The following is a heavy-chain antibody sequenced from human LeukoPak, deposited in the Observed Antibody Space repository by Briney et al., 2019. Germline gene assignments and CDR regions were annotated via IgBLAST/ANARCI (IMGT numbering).Heavy chain of an antibody. CDR3: ARGIFDVGSSGRLNWFDP. J-gene: IGHJ5*02. V-gene: IGHV4-59*12. CDR1: GGSISSYY. Sequence: NTSETLSLTCTVSGGSISSYYWSWIRQPPGKGLEWIGYIYYSGSTNYNPSLKSRVTISVDTSKNQFSLKLGSVTAADTAVYYCARGIFDVGSSGRLNWFDPWGQGTLVTVSS. D-gene: IGHD2-21*01. CDR2: IYYSGST.